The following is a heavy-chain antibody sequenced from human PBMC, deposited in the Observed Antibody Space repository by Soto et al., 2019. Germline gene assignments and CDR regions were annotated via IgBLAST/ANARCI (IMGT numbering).Heavy chain of an antibody. CDR1: GGSISSHY. CDR2: IYTSGTT. V-gene: IGHV4-4*07. D-gene: IGHD3-3*01. Sequence: SETLSLTCTVSGGSISSHYWTWIRQPAGKGLEWIGRIYTSGTTNYNPSLTSRVTMSVDTSKNQFSLNLTSVTAADTAVYYCAIDFITIFRRAGRYGMDVWGQGTTVTVSS. J-gene: IGHJ6*02. CDR3: AIDFITIFRRAGRYGMDV.